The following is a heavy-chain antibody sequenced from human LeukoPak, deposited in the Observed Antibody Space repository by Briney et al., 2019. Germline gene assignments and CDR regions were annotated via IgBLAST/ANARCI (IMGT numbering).Heavy chain of an antibody. Sequence: PSETLSLTCTVSGGSISTYYWSWIRQPPGKGLEWIGYIHYSGSTNYNPSLKSRVTISVDTSKNHFSLKLSSVTAADTAVYYCARGGYYYDGSGYHNWFDPWGQGTLVTVSS. CDR1: GGSISTYY. CDR2: IHYSGST. J-gene: IGHJ5*02. V-gene: IGHV4-59*01. CDR3: ARGGYYYDGSGYHNWFDP. D-gene: IGHD3-22*01.